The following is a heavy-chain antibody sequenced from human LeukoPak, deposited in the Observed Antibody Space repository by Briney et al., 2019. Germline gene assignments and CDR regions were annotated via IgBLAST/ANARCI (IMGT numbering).Heavy chain of an antibody. J-gene: IGHJ4*02. V-gene: IGHV4-59*01. Sequence: SETLSLTCTVSGGSISSYYWSWIRQPPGKGLEWIGYIYYSGSTNYNPSLKSRVTISVDTSKNQFSLKLSSVTAADTAVYYCARDSWGSGWYDYWGQGTLVTVSS. CDR2: IYYSGST. CDR3: ARDSWGSGWYDY. D-gene: IGHD6-19*01. CDR1: GGSISSYY.